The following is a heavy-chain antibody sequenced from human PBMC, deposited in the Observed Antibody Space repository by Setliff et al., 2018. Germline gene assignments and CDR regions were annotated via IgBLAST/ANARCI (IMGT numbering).Heavy chain of an antibody. D-gene: IGHD3-22*01. V-gene: IGHV1-24*01. CDR3: ARRPYDSSGYFNY. J-gene: IGHJ4*02. CDR2: FDPEDGET. Sequence: ASVKVSCKVSGYTLTELSRHWVRQAPGKGLEWMGGFDPEDGETIYAQKFQGRVTITRDTSASTAYMELSSLTSEDTAVYYCARRPYDSSGYFNYWGQGTLVTVS. CDR1: GYTLTELS.